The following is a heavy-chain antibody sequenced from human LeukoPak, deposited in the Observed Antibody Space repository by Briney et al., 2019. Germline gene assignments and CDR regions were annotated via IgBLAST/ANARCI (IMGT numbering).Heavy chain of an antibody. V-gene: IGHV4-59*01. CDR3: ARDQGAGSSYAFDI. J-gene: IGHJ3*02. Sequence: SETLPLNCTFSDDSISSYYRSWIRHPPGTGLEWIGYIYYSGRTNYNPSLKRRVTMSVDTSKNQFSLKLSSVTAADTAVYYCARDQGAGSSYAFDIWGQGTMVTVSS. CDR1: DDSISSYY. CDR2: IYYSGRT. D-gene: IGHD2-15*01.